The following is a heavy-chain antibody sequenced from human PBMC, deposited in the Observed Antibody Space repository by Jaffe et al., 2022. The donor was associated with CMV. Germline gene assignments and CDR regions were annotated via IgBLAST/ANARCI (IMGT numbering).Heavy chain of an antibody. V-gene: IGHV4-59*01. J-gene: IGHJ3*02. CDR2: IYYSGST. CDR1: GGSISSYY. Sequence: QVQLQESGPGLVKPSETLSLTCTVSGGSISSYYWSWIRQPPGKGLEWIGYIYYSGSTNYNPSLKSRVTISVDTSKNQFSLKLSSVTAADTAVYYCARGGNFDWLGADAFDIWGQGTMVTVSS. D-gene: IGHD3-9*01. CDR3: ARGGNFDWLGADAFDI.